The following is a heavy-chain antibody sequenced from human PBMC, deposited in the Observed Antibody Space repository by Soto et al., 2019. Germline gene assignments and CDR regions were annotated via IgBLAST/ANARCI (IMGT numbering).Heavy chain of an antibody. J-gene: IGHJ4*02. V-gene: IGHV3-30-3*01. Sequence: QVQLVESGGGVVQPGRSLRLSCSASGFTFSDFEMYWVRQAPGKGLDWVSFISYDGSNQYYAGSVKGRFTVSRDNSKTTLFLLMNSLRPEDTAVYFWARRTGTASRFDYWGQGTLVTVSS. D-gene: IGHD1-7*01. CDR3: ARRTGTASRFDY. CDR1: GFTFSDFE. CDR2: ISYDGSNQ.